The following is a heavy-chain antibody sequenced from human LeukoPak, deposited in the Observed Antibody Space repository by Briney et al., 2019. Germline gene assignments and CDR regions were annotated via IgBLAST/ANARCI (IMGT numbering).Heavy chain of an antibody. CDR2: ISGSGGST. V-gene: IGHV3-23*01. CDR3: ASSPTGSGDP. CDR1: GFTFSSYW. Sequence: QSGGSLRLSCAASGFTFSSYWMHWVRQAPGKGLEWVSAISGSGGSTYYADSVKGRFTISRDNSKNTLYLQMNSLRAEDTAVYYCASSPTGSGDPWGQGTLVTVSS. J-gene: IGHJ5*02. D-gene: IGHD1-14*01.